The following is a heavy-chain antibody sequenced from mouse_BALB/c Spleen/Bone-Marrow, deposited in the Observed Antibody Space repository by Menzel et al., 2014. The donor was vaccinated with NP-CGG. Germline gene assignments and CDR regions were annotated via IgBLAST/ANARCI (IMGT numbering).Heavy chain of an antibody. J-gene: IGHJ3*01. Sequence: EVQLQQSGPELVEPGASVKTTCKASGYTFTDYNMDWVKQSHGKSLEWIGNINPNNGGTIYNQKFKGKATLTVDKSSTTAYMELRSLTSEDTAVYYCARAGYYTLFAYWGQGTLVTVSA. CDR2: INPNNGGT. D-gene: IGHD2-3*01. V-gene: IGHV1-18*01. CDR3: ARAGYYTLFAY. CDR1: GYTFTDYN.